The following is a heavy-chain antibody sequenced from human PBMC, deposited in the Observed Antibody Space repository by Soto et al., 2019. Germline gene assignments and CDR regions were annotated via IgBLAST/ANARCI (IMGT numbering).Heavy chain of an antibody. CDR3: ARVCCSGGSCYGIVY. Sequence: QVQLVQSGAEVKKPGASVKVSCKASGYTFTSYYVHWVRQAPGQGLEWMGIINPGGGTSYAQKFRGGVNRNGDAATNTVDMERSSLRSEDTAVYYCARVCCSGGSCYGIVYWGQGTLGTVSS. CDR1: GYTFTSYY. CDR2: INPGGGT. D-gene: IGHD2-15*01. V-gene: IGHV1-46*01. J-gene: IGHJ4*02.